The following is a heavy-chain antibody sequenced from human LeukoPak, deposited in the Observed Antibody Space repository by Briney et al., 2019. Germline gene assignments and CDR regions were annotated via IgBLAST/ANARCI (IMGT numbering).Heavy chain of an antibody. Sequence: GGSLRLSCAASGFTFSSYWMHWVRQAPGKGLVWVSRINSDGSSTSYADSVKGRFTISRDNAKNTLYLQMNSLRAEDTAVYYCARENAQHRANWNYYFDYWGQGTLVTVSS. CDR1: GFTFSSYW. V-gene: IGHV3-74*01. J-gene: IGHJ4*02. D-gene: IGHD1-1*01. CDR3: ARENAQHRANWNYYFDY. CDR2: INSDGSST.